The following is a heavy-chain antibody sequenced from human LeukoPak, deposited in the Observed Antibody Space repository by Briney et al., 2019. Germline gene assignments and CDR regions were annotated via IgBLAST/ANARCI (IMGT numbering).Heavy chain of an antibody. J-gene: IGHJ3*02. Sequence: PGGSRRLSCAASGFTFSNYWMNWVRQAPGKGLEWVSSISSSSSYIYYADSVKGRFTISRDNAKNSLYLQMNSLRAEDTAVYYCARGKTGSGWYFDAFDIWGQGTMVTVSS. V-gene: IGHV3-21*01. CDR3: ARGKTGSGWYFDAFDI. D-gene: IGHD6-19*01. CDR1: GFTFSNYW. CDR2: ISSSSSYI.